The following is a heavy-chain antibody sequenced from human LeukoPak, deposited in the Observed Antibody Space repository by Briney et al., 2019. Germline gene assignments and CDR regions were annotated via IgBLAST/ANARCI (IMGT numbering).Heavy chain of an antibody. CDR1: GFTFSNAW. CDR2: IKSKTDGGTT. Sequence: GGSLRLSCAASGFTFSNAWMNWVRQAPGKGLEWVGRIKSKTDGGTTDYAAPVKGRFTISRDDSNNTLYLQMNSLKTEDTAVYYCTTASYSYGSYYFDYWGQGTLVTVSS. D-gene: IGHD5-18*01. J-gene: IGHJ4*02. V-gene: IGHV3-15*07. CDR3: TTASYSYGSYYFDY.